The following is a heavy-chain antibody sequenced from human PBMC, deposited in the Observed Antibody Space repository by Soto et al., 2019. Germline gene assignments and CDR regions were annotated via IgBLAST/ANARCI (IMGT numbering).Heavy chain of an antibody. V-gene: IGHV1-18*01. J-gene: IGHJ4*02. CDR1: GYTFTNFG. CDR2: VTTDKGKT. Sequence: QVQLVQSGPEVKKPGASVKVSCKTSGYTFTNFGISWVRQAPRQSLEWMGWVTTDKGKTTYAQKFQGRVTMTTDTYTSTAYMELRSLRSDDTAVYYCATRSPAFDYWGQGTLVTVSS. CDR3: ATRSPAFDY.